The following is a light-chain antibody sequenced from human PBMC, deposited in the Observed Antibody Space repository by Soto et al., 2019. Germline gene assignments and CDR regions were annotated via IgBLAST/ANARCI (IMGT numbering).Light chain of an antibody. J-gene: IGKJ4*01. CDR2: SSS. V-gene: IGKV1-39*01. Sequence: DIQMTQSPSSLSASAGDTVTITCRASQNIADYLSWYQQKPGKAPKLLMYSSSILHDGVSSRFSGDASGTAFTLTITGLQPEDFGTYYCLQTFTTHITFGGGTMVEVK. CDR1: QNIADY. CDR3: LQTFTTHIT.